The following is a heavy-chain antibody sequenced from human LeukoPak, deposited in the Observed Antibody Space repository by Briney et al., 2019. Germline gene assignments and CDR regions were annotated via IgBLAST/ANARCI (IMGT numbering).Heavy chain of an antibody. Sequence: SETLSLTCAVYGGSFSGYYWSWIRQPPGKGLEWIGEINHSGSTNYNPSLKSRVTISVDTSKNQFSLKLSSVTAADTAVYYCARNTGYSSSGPRYYFDYWGQGTLVTVSS. CDR2: INHSGST. V-gene: IGHV4-34*01. CDR3: ARNTGYSSSGPRYYFDY. CDR1: GGSFSGYY. J-gene: IGHJ4*02. D-gene: IGHD6-13*01.